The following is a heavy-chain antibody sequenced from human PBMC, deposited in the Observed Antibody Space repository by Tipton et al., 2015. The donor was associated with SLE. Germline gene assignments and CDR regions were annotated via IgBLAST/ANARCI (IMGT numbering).Heavy chain of an antibody. CDR1: GGSISSSRYY. D-gene: IGHD4-17*01. J-gene: IGHJ3*02. CDR2: IYYSGST. Sequence: TLSLTCTVSGGSISSSRYYWGWIRQPPGKGLEWIGSIYYSGSTYYNPSLKSRVTISVDTSKNQFSLKLSSVTAADTAVYYCARGVDYGDLSGAFDIWGQGTMVTVSS. CDR3: ARGVDYGDLSGAFDI. V-gene: IGHV4-39*07.